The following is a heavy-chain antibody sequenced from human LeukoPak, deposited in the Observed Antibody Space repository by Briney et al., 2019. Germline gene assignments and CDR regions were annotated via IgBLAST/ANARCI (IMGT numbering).Heavy chain of an antibody. Sequence: GGSLRLSCAASGFTFSSYGMHWVRQAPGKGLEWVAVISYDGSNKYYADSVKGRFTISRDNSKNTLYLQMNSLRAEDTAVYYCAKDRSSSWYAWGAFDIWGQGTMVTVSS. CDR1: GFTFSSYG. CDR3: AKDRSSSWYAWGAFDI. CDR2: ISYDGSNK. V-gene: IGHV3-30*18. J-gene: IGHJ3*02. D-gene: IGHD6-13*01.